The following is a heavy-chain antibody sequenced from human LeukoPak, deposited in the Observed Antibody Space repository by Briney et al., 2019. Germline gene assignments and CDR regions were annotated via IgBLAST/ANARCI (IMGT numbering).Heavy chain of an antibody. CDR1: GFPFSRYA. V-gene: IGHV3-23*01. Sequence: PGGSLRLSCAASGFPFSRYAMSWVRQAPGKGLEWVSATSGNGAKTYYADSVKGRFTISRDNAKNTLYLQMRSLRLDDTAVYYCAKAASSSWPSYYYGMDVWGQGTTVTVSS. CDR2: TSGNGAKT. D-gene: IGHD6-13*01. J-gene: IGHJ6*02. CDR3: AKAASSSWPSYYYGMDV.